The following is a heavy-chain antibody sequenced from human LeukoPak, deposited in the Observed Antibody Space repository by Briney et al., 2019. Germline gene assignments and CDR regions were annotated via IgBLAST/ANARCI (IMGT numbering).Heavy chain of an antibody. CDR1: GQSLTGYF. V-gene: IGHV1-2*06. J-gene: IGHJ4*02. Sequence: AASVNVSCKASGQSLTGYFIHWVRQAPGQGLEWVGRIDPNTGDTIYAQNFQGRVTVTSATSISTAYMELSRLTSDDTAVYFCARLGLHGSGTYYFFDYWGQGTLVTVSS. CDR3: ARLGLHGSGTYYFFDY. D-gene: IGHD3-10*01. CDR2: IDPNTGDT.